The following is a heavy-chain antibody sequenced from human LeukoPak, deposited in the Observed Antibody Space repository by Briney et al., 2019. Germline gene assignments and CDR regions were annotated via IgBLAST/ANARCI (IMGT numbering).Heavy chain of an antibody. J-gene: IGHJ3*02. D-gene: IGHD2-21*02. V-gene: IGHV4-39*01. CDR3: SYCGGDCYSIDAFDI. CDR1: GGSFSGYY. CDR2: IYYSGST. Sequence: SETLSLTCAVYGGSFSGYYWGWIRQPPGKGLEWIGSIYYSGSTYYNPSLKSRVTISVDTSKNQFSLKLSSVTAADTAVYYCSYCGGDCYSIDAFDIWGQGTMVTVSS.